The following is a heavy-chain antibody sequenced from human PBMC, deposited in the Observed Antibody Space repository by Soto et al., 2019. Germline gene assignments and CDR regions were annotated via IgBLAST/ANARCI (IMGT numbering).Heavy chain of an antibody. Sequence: SVTLSLTCSINGGSIGGNYWSWIRQSTGKGLEWIGQINHSGSANYHPSLKSRVTIFLHTSGNEFSLELSYVTAADTSVYYCARAFLHIRRARRGGGFSYLAFWG. CDR2: INHSGSA. J-gene: IGHJ4*01. V-gene: IGHV4-34*01. CDR1: GGSIGGNY. CDR3: ARAFLHIRRARRGGGFSYLAF. D-gene: IGHD2-21*01.